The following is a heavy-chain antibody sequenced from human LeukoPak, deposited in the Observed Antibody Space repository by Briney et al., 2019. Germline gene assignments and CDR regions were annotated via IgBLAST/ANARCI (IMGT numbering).Heavy chain of an antibody. V-gene: IGHV1-2*02. D-gene: IGHD6-19*01. Sequence: ASVKVSCKPSGYTFTGYYMHWVRQAPGQGLEWMGWINPNSGGTNYAQKFQGRVTMTTDTSISTAYMELSRLRSDDTAVYYCARVAAVAGNRKANQHYYFDYWRQGTLVTVPS. J-gene: IGHJ4*02. CDR3: ARVAAVAGNRKANQHYYFDY. CDR2: INPNSGGT. CDR1: GYTFTGYY.